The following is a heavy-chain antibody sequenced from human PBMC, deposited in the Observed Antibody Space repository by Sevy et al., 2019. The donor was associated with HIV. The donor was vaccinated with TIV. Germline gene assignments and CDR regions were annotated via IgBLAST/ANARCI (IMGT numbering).Heavy chain of an antibody. V-gene: IGHV3-21*01. J-gene: IGHJ4*02. D-gene: IGHD3-10*01. Sequence: GGSLRLSCAASGFTFSNYAMSWVRQAPGKGLEWVSSISSSSNYIKYADSMKGRFTISRDNAKNSLYLQMNSLRAEDTAVYYCTRVTSMIRGTGYYFDYWGQGILVTVSS. CDR2: ISSSSNYI. CDR1: GFTFSNYA. CDR3: TRVTSMIRGTGYYFDY.